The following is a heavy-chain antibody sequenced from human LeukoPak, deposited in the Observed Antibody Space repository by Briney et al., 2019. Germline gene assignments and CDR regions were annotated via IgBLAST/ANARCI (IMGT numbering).Heavy chain of an antibody. D-gene: IGHD4-17*01. V-gene: IGHV4-61*01. CDR2: MFYSGST. J-gene: IGHJ4*02. CDR3: ARGRYGDYPPFDY. CDR1: GGSVSSGSYY. Sequence: SETLSLTCTVFGGSVSSGSYYWSWIRQPPGKGLEWIGYMFYSGSTNYNPSLKSRVTISVDTSKNQISLKLSSVTAADTAVYYCARGRYGDYPPFDYWGQGTLVTVSS.